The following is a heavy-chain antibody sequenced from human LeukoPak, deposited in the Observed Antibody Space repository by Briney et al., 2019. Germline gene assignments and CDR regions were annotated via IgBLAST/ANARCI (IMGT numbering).Heavy chain of an antibody. J-gene: IGHJ5*02. V-gene: IGHV1-69*05. CDR3: ARSISMVRGVIPNWFDP. CDR2: IIPTFGTA. Sequence: ASVKVSCKASGGTFSSYAITWVRQAPGQGLEWMGGIIPTFGTANYAQKFQGRVTITTDESTSTAYMEMSSLRSEDTAVYYCARSISMVRGVIPNWFDPWGQGTLVTVSS. CDR1: GGTFSSYA. D-gene: IGHD3-10*01.